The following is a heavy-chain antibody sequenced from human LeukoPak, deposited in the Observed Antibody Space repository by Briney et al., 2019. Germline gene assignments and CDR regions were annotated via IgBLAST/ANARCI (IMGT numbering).Heavy chain of an antibody. CDR3: ARDRGTIFGVVTLYYFDY. V-gene: IGHV1-18*01. CDR2: ISAYNGNT. Sequence: ASVKVSCKASGYTFTSYGISWVRQAPGQGLEWMGWISAYNGNTNYAQKLQGRVTMTTDPSTSTAYMELRSLRSDDTAVYYCARDRGTIFGVVTLYYFDYWGQGTLVTVSS. J-gene: IGHJ4*02. D-gene: IGHD3-3*01. CDR1: GYTFTSYG.